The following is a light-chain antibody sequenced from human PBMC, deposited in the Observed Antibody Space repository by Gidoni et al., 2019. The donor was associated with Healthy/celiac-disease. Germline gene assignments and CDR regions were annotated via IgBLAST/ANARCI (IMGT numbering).Light chain of an antibody. Sequence: QMPPSPSSLSASVGDRVTITCQASQAISNYLNWYQQKPGKAPKLLIYDASNLETGVPSRFSGSGSGTDFTLTISSLQPEDIATYYCQQYDNLPRTFGEGTKVEIK. CDR2: DAS. CDR1: QAISNY. V-gene: IGKV1-33*01. CDR3: QQYDNLPRT. J-gene: IGKJ4*01.